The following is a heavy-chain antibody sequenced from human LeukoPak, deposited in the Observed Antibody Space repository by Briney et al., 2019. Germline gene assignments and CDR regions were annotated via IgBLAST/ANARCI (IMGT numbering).Heavy chain of an antibody. J-gene: IGHJ4*02. CDR3: ARIGALWD. CDR2: IYSGGST. D-gene: IGHD2/OR15-2a*01. Sequence: AGGSLRLSCAASGFTFSSYGIHWVRQAPGKGLEWVSVIYSGGSTYYADSVKGRFTISRDNSKNTLYLQMNSLRAEDAAVYYCARIGALWDWGQGTLVTVSS. CDR1: GFTFSSYG. V-gene: IGHV3-66*01.